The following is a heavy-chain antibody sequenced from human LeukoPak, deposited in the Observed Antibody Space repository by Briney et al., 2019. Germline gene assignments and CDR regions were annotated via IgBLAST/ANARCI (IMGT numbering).Heavy chain of an antibody. D-gene: IGHD3-10*01. CDR1: GGSISSGSYY. V-gene: IGHV4-61*02. Sequence: SETLSLTCTVSGGSISSGSYYWSWIRQPAGKGLEWIGRIYTSGRTNYNPSLKSRVTISVDTSKNQFSLKLSSVTAADTAVYYCARGGFGDPIDYWGQGTLVTVSS. CDR3: ARGGFGDPIDY. CDR2: IYTSGRT. J-gene: IGHJ4*02.